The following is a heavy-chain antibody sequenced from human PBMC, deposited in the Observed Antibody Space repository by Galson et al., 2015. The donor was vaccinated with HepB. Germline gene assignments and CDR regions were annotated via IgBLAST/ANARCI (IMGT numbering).Heavy chain of an antibody. CDR3: ARGTDDSGGYYNRYYFDY. V-gene: IGHV1-69*13. Sequence: SVKVSCKATGGTFNKYAISWVRQAPGQGPEWMGGIIPIFHIANYAQRFQGRVTITADEFTSTAHMELSGLRSEDTAVYYCARGTDDSGGYYNRYYFDYWGQGNLVTVSS. CDR1: GGTFNKYA. CDR2: IIPIFHIA. D-gene: IGHD3-22*01. J-gene: IGHJ4*02.